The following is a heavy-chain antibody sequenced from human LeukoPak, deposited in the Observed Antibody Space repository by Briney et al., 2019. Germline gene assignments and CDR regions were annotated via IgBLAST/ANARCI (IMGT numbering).Heavy chain of an antibody. Sequence: PGGSLRLSCAASGFTFSSYAMSWVRQAPGKGLEWVSAISGSGGSTYYADSVKGRFTISRDNAKNSLYLQMNSLRAEDTAVYYCARGQTTVTTLPGYWGQGTLVTVSS. CDR3: ARGQTTVTTLPGY. D-gene: IGHD4-17*01. CDR2: ISGSGGST. V-gene: IGHV3-23*01. CDR1: GFTFSSYA. J-gene: IGHJ4*02.